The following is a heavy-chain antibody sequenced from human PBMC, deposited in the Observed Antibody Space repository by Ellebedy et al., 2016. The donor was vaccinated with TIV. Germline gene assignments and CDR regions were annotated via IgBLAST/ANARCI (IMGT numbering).Heavy chain of an antibody. CDR2: IHSGGSL. CDR1: AFTVSSNY. D-gene: IGHD4-17*01. Sequence: PGGSLRLSCAASAFTVSSNYISWVRHAPGKGLEWVPGIHSGGSLHYADSVKGRFTISRDNAKNSLYLQINSLRAEDTAVYYCARDLSTTVTTSRYYYYYGMDVWGQGTTVTVSS. V-gene: IGHV3-66*01. CDR3: ARDLSTTVTTSRYYYYYGMDV. J-gene: IGHJ6*02.